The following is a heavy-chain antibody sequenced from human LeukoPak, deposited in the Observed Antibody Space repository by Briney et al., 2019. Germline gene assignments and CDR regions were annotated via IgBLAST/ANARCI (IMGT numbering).Heavy chain of an antibody. CDR1: GDSITTYY. CDR3: ARDSWGRFDY. J-gene: IGHJ4*02. CDR2: IFQSGTT. Sequence: SETLSLTCTVSGDSITTYYWSWIRQPPGKGLEWIGYIFQSGTTKYNPSLKSRVTILSDVSKNQFSLNLTPVAAADTAVYYCARDSWGRFDYWGQGTLVAVSS. D-gene: IGHD7-27*01. V-gene: IGHV4-59*01.